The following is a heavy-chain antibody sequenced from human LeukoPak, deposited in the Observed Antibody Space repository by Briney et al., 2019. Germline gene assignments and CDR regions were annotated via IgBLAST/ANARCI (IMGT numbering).Heavy chain of an antibody. V-gene: IGHV4-38-2*02. CDR1: GYSISSSYY. CDR2: IYYSGST. D-gene: IGHD3-10*01. Sequence: SETLSLTCTVSGYSISSSYYWGWIRQPPGKGLEWIGSIYYSGSTYYNPSLKSRVTISVDTSKNQFSLKLSSVTAADTAVYYCASSPRITMVRGVPDPLGPFDYWGQGTLVTVSS. J-gene: IGHJ4*02. CDR3: ASSPRITMVRGVPDPLGPFDY.